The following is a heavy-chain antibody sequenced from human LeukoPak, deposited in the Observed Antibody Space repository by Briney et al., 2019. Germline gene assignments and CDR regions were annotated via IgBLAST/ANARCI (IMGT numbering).Heavy chain of an antibody. D-gene: IGHD6-13*01. CDR1: GYTFTSYG. Sequence: ASVKVSCKASGYTFTSYGISWVRQAPGQGLEWMGWISAYNGNTNYAQKLQGRVTMTTDTSTSTAYMELRSLRSEDTAVYYCARDPIGSRWPYYFDYWGQGTLVTVSP. J-gene: IGHJ4*02. CDR2: ISAYNGNT. V-gene: IGHV1-18*01. CDR3: ARDPIGSRWPYYFDY.